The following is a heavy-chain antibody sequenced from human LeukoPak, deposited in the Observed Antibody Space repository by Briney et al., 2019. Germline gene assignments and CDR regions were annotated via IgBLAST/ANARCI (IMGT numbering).Heavy chain of an antibody. CDR3: AREEFLHEIDSSGYFVY. J-gene: IGHJ4*02. D-gene: IGHD3-22*01. CDR2: VYSSGVG. Sequence: SETLSLTCTVAGGSITGYYWNWIRQPAGQGLEWLGRVYSSGVGNYNPSLTSRVTMSVDTSKNQFSLKLTSLTAADTAVYYCAREEFLHEIDSSGYFVYWGQGTLVTVSS. V-gene: IGHV4-4*07. CDR1: GGSITGYY.